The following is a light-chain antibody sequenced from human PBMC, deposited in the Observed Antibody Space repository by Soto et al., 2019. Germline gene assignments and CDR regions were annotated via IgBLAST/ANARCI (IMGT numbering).Light chain of an antibody. J-gene: IGKJ1*01. V-gene: IGKV1-5*01. CDR1: QSFTRW. CDR3: QKYNSYLWT. Sequence: DIQMNQSPSTLSASVGDRVTITCRASQSFTRWLAWYQQKPGKAPKLLIYDASNLEIGAPSRFSGSGSGTEFTLTISSLQPDDFATYYCQKYNSYLWTVGQGNKVDNK. CDR2: DAS.